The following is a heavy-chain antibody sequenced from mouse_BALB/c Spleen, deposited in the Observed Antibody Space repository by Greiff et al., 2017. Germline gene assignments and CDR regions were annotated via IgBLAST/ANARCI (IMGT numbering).Heavy chain of an antibody. V-gene: IGHV5-17*02. J-gene: IGHJ3*01. D-gene: IGHD1-2*01. CDR1: GFTFSSFG. CDR3: ARSGYYGYYAY. Sequence: EVMLVESGGGLVQPGGSRKLSCAASGFTFSSFGMHWVRQAPEKGLEWVAYISSGSSTIYYADTVKGRFTISRDNPKNTLFLQMTSLRSEDTAMYYCARSGYYGYYAYWGQGTLVTVSA. CDR2: ISSGSSTI.